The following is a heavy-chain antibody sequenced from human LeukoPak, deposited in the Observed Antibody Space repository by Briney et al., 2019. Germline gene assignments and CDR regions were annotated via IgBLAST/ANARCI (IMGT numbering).Heavy chain of an antibody. J-gene: IGHJ6*03. CDR2: TYYRSKWYH. Sequence: SQTLSLTCAISGDSVSSNSAAWNWIRQSPSRGLEWLGRTYYRSKWYHDYAVSVKSRITINPDTSKNQFSLQLNSVTPEDTAVYYCARARTYSLYGSGSYNVYYYMDVWGKGTTVTVSS. D-gene: IGHD3-10*01. V-gene: IGHV6-1*01. CDR1: GDSVSSNSAA. CDR3: ARARTYSLYGSGSYNVYYYMDV.